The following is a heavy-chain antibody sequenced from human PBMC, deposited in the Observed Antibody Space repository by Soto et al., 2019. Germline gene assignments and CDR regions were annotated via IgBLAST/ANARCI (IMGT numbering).Heavy chain of an antibody. J-gene: IGHJ6*02. CDR1: GYTFTGYY. V-gene: IGHV1-2*04. D-gene: IGHD6-13*01. CDR3: AMSSSSWSQPLEGMDA. CDR2: INPNSGGT. Sequence: ASVKVSCKASGYTFTGYYMHWVRQAPGQGLEWMGWINPNSGGTNYAQKFQGWVTMTRDTSISTAYMELSRLRSDDTAVYYCAMSSSSWSQPLEGMDAWGQGHPVPVYS.